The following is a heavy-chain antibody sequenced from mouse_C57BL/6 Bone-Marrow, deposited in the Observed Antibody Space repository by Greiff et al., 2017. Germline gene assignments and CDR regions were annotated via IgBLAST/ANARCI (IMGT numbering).Heavy chain of an antibody. V-gene: IGHV1-50*01. CDR2: IDPSDSYT. D-gene: IGHD2-1*01. Sequence: QVQLQQPGAELVKPGASVKLSCKASGYTFTSYWMQWVKQRPGQGLEWIGEIDPSDSYTNYNQKFKGKATLTVDTSSSTAYMQLSSLTSKDSAVYYCARWDGNGYWGQGTTLTVSS. J-gene: IGHJ2*01. CDR1: GYTFTSYW. CDR3: ARWDGNGY.